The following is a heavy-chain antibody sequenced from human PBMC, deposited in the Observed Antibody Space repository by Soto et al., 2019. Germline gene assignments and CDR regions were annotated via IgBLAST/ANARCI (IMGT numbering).Heavy chain of an antibody. D-gene: IGHD3-10*01. Sequence: GGSLRLSCTASGFTFGDYAISWFRQAPGKGLEWVGFIRSKAYGGTTEYAASVKGRFTISRDDSKSIAYLQMNSLKTEDTAVYYCTFNYYGSGSYYDGAFDIWGQGTMVTVSS. V-gene: IGHV3-49*03. CDR1: GFTFGDYA. CDR2: IRSKAYGGTT. J-gene: IGHJ3*02. CDR3: TFNYYGSGSYYDGAFDI.